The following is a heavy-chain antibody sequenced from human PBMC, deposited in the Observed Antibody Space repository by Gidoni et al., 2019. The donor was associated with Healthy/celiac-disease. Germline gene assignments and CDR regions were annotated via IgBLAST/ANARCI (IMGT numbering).Heavy chain of an antibody. CDR1: GGSISSYY. Sequence: QVQLQESGPGLVQPSETLSLTCTVSGGSISSYYWSWIRQPPGKGLEWIGYIYYSGSTNYNPSRKSRVTISVDTSKNQFSLKRSSVTAADTAVYYCARRVVTAIRRDAFDIWGQGTMVTVSS. J-gene: IGHJ3*02. CDR3: ARRVVTAIRRDAFDI. V-gene: IGHV4-59*08. CDR2: IYYSGST. D-gene: IGHD2-21*02.